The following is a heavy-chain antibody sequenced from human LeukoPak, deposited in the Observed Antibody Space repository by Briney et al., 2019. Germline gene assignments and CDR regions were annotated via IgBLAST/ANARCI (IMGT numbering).Heavy chain of an antibody. D-gene: IGHD3-9*01. CDR1: GGTFSSCA. CDR2: IIPIFGTA. CDR3: ARVNYDILTGYFSYLDY. V-gene: IGHV1-69*01. J-gene: IGHJ4*02. Sequence: ASVKVSCKASGGTFSSCAISWVRQAPGQGLEWMGGIIPIFGTANYAQKFQGRVTITADESTSTAYMELSSLRSEDTAVYYCARVNYDILTGYFSYLDYWGQGTLVTVSS.